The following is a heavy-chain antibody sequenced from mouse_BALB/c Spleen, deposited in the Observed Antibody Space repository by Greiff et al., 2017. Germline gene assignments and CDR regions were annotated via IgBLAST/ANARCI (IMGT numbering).Heavy chain of an antibody. CDR1: GFTFSSYG. J-gene: IGHJ2*01. Sequence: DVKLVESGGGLVQPGGSLKLSCAASGFTFSSYGMSWVRQTPDKRLELVATINSNGGSTYYPDSVKGRFTISRDNAKNTLYLQMSSLKSEDTAMYYCARGYYPYYFDYWGQGTTLTVSS. CDR3: ARGYYPYYFDY. D-gene: IGHD2-3*01. CDR2: INSNGGST. V-gene: IGHV5-6-3*01.